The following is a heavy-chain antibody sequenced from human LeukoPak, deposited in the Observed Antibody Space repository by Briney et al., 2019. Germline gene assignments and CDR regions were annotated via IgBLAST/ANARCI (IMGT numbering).Heavy chain of an antibody. CDR2: IYYSGST. D-gene: IGHD6-19*01. Sequence: SETLSLTCTVSGGSISSSSYYWGWIRQPPGKGLEWIGSIYYSGSTYYNPSLKSRVTISVDTSKNQFSLKLSSVTAADTAVYYCARGRVLGSSGWYEVRYNWFDPWGQGTLVTVSS. V-gene: IGHV4-39*07. CDR1: GGSISSSSYY. CDR3: ARGRVLGSSGWYEVRYNWFDP. J-gene: IGHJ5*02.